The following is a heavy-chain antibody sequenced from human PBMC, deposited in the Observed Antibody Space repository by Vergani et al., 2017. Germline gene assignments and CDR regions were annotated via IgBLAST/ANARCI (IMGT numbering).Heavy chain of an antibody. CDR2: INTNSGNP. V-gene: IGHV7-4-1*02. CDR3: AKDTLEAVYFDY. D-gene: IGHD5-24*01. CDR1: GYTFTNYP. J-gene: IGHJ4*02. Sequence: QVQLLQSGSELKKPGASVRISCEASGYTFTNYPLIWVRQAPGQGLEFMGWINTNSGNPTYAPGFTGRFVFSLDTSVSTAYLQINNLKFDDTAVYYCAKDTLEAVYFDYWGQGTLATVSS.